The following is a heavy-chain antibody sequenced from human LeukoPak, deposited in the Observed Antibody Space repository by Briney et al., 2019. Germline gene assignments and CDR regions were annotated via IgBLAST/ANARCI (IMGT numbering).Heavy chain of an antibody. D-gene: IGHD3-10*01. CDR2: IRSKAYGGTT. CDR3: TSEITMVRGADRVFGSY. J-gene: IGHJ4*02. V-gene: IGHV3-49*04. CDR1: GFTFSSYG. Sequence: PGGSLRLSCAASGFTFSSYGMHWVRQAPGKGLEWVGFIRSKAYGGTTEYAASVKGRFTISRDDSKSIAYLQMNSLKTEDTAVYYCTSEITMVRGADRVFGSYWGQGTLVTVSS.